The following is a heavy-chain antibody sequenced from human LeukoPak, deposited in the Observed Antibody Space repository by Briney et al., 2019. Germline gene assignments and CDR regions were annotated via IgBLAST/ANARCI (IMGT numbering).Heavy chain of an antibody. Sequence: QPGRSLRLSCAASGFTFDDYAMHWVRQAPGKGLEWVSGISWNSGSIGYADSVKGQFTISRDNAKNSLYLQMNSLRAEDMALYYCAKNLLRKTAAGKRDAFDIWGQGTMVTVSS. CDR2: ISWNSGSI. V-gene: IGHV3-9*03. D-gene: IGHD6-13*01. CDR1: GFTFDDYA. CDR3: AKNLLRKTAAGKRDAFDI. J-gene: IGHJ3*02.